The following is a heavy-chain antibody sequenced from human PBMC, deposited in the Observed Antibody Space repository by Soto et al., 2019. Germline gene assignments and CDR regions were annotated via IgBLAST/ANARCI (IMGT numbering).Heavy chain of an antibody. V-gene: IGHV4-30-2*01. Sequence: PSGTLSLTCAVSGGSISSGGYSWSWIRQPQGKGLEWIGYIYHSGSTYYNPSLKSRVTISVDRSKNQFSLTLSSLTAADTAVYYCASQDCGCDCYPLVEVFFDYWGQGTLVTVSS. CDR1: GGSISSGGYS. D-gene: IGHD2-21*02. J-gene: IGHJ4*02. CDR3: ASQDCGCDCYPLVEVFFDY. CDR2: IYHSGST.